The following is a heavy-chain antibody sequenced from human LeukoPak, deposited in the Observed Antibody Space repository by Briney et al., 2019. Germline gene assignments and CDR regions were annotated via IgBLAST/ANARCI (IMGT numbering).Heavy chain of an antibody. CDR2: ISYSGSTT. CDR1: GFIFTNFE. D-gene: IGHD2-2*01. CDR3: TSYAPADI. Sequence: PGGSLRLSCAASGFIFTNFEMNWVRQAPGKGLEWVSYISYSGSTTSYADSVKGRFTISRDNAKHSMYLQMNSLRAEDTAVYYCTSYAPADIWGRGTMVTVSS. J-gene: IGHJ3*02. V-gene: IGHV3-48*03.